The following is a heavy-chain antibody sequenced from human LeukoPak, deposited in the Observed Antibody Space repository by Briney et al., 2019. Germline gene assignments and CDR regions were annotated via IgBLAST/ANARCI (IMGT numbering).Heavy chain of an antibody. CDR1: GFTFSSYE. Sequence: GGALRLSCAASGFTFSSYEMNWVRQAPGKGLEWVSYISSSGSTIYYADSVKGGFTISRDNAKNSLYLKMNSLRAKDTAVYYCARGWLFLEWLLVIYYYYGMDVWGQGTTVTVSS. J-gene: IGHJ6*02. CDR2: ISSSGSTI. D-gene: IGHD3-3*01. V-gene: IGHV3-48*03. CDR3: ARGWLFLEWLLVIYYYYGMDV.